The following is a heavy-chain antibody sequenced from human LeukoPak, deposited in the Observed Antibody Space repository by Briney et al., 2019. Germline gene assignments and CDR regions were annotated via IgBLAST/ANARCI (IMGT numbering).Heavy chain of an antibody. CDR1: GYTFTGYY. V-gene: IGHV1-2*02. CDR2: INPNSGGT. J-gene: IGHJ4*02. CDR3: ARAGRLLWFSI. D-gene: IGHD3-10*01. Sequence: GASVKVSCKASGYTFTGYYMHWVRQAPGQGLEWMGWINPNSGGTNYEQKFQGRVTMTRDTSISTAYMELSRLRSDDTAVYYCARAGRLLWFSIWGQGTLVTVSS.